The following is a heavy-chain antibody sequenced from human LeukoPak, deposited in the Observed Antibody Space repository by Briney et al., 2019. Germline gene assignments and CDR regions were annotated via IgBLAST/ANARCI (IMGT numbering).Heavy chain of an antibody. J-gene: IGHJ4*02. CDR3: AKDGSWSCTD. CDR2: IAHHGNNK. CDR1: GFTFSSSA. V-gene: IGHV3-30*02. D-gene: IGHD2-8*02. Sequence: PGGSLRLSRGASGFTFSSSAMHWVRQGPGKGLEWVAYIAHHGNNKYYADSVKGRFTISRDNSKGSLYLQMNSLRADDTAVYYCAKDGSWSCTDWGQGTLVRVSS.